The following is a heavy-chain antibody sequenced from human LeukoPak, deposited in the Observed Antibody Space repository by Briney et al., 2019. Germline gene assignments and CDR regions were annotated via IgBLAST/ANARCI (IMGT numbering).Heavy chain of an antibody. V-gene: IGHV3-48*01. Sequence: GGSLRLSCAASGFTFSNSGMNWVRQAPGKGLEWVSYISSYSSTIYYADSMKGRFTISRDNAKNSLYLQMNSLRAEDTAVYYCTTAPFVLMVYAVDYWGQGTLVTVSS. D-gene: IGHD2-8*01. CDR1: GFTFSNSG. J-gene: IGHJ4*02. CDR2: ISSYSSTI. CDR3: TTAPFVLMVYAVDY.